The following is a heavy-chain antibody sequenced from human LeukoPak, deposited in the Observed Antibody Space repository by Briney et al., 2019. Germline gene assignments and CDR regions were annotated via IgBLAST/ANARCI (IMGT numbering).Heavy chain of an antibody. D-gene: IGHD3-10*01. CDR1: GFTFSSYW. V-gene: IGHV3-7*05. Sequence: PGGSLRLSCAASGFTFSSYWMTWVRQAPGKGLEWVANINEDGSEKYYVDSVKGRFTISRDNAENSLYLQMNSLRAEDTAVYYCARTYYYGSGSYWGFDYWGQGTLVTVSS. J-gene: IGHJ4*02. CDR2: INEDGSEK. CDR3: ARTYYYGSGSYWGFDY.